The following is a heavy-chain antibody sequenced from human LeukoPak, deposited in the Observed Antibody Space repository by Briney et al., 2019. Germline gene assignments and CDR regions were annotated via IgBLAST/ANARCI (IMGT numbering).Heavy chain of an antibody. J-gene: IGHJ4*02. CDR2: IYHSGST. D-gene: IGHD2/OR15-2a*01. V-gene: IGHV4-59*01. CDR3: ARAGKNSRTYDY. Sequence: SETLSLTCTVSGGSISGYYRSWVRQPPGKGLEWIGYIYHSGSTNYNPSLKSGVTISLDTSMNVFSLYLSSGADADTAVYYCARAGKNSRTYDYWGQGTLVTVSS. CDR1: GGSISGYY.